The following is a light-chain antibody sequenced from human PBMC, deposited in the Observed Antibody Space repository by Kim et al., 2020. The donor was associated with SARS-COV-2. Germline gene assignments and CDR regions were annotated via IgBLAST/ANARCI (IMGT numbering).Light chain of an antibody. CDR3: QQYHRSPRT. CDR1: LSVVGNT. V-gene: IGKV3-20*01. Sequence: SPGERATPPSRASLSVVGNTLAWYRQKPGRAPRLFIYGASSGATGTPDRFSGIGSGTNFILPVGRLGPEDSAVYYCQQYHRSPRTFGQGTKVDIK. CDR2: GAS. J-gene: IGKJ1*01.